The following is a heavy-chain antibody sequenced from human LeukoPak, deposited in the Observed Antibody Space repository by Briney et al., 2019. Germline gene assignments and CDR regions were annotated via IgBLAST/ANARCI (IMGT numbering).Heavy chain of an antibody. V-gene: IGHV4-4*07. Sequence: PSETLSLTCTVSGGSISGYYWSWIRQPAGKGLEWIGRIYTSGSTNYNPSLKSRVTIPVDTSKNQFSLKLSSVTAADTAVYYCASGSYYYPLDYWGQGTLVTVSS. CDR2: IYTSGST. D-gene: IGHD1-26*01. J-gene: IGHJ4*02. CDR1: GGSISGYY. CDR3: ASGSYYYPLDY.